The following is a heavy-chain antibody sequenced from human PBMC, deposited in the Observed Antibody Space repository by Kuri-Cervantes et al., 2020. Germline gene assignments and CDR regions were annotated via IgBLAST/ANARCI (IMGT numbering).Heavy chain of an antibody. J-gene: IGHJ4*02. V-gene: IGHV1-2*02. CDR3: ASHQSSGIAVAGTRFDY. CDR1: GYTFTGYY. Sequence: ASVKVSCKASGYTFTGYYIHWVRQAPGQGLEWMGWINPNSGDTNYAQKFQGRVTMTRDTSISTAYMELSRLRSDDTAVYYCASHQSSGIAVAGTRFDYWGQGTLVTVSS. CDR2: INPNSGDT. D-gene: IGHD6-19*01.